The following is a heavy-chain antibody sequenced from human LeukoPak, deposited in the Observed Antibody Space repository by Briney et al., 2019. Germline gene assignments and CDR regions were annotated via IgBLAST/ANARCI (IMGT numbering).Heavy chain of an antibody. V-gene: IGHV3-66*04. CDR1: GFTVSGNY. CDR2: IYSGGST. D-gene: IGHD3-9*01. J-gene: IGHJ4*02. CDR3: ARQLLYYDVLPGGVGPYYFDS. Sequence: PGGSLRLSCAASGFTVSGNYMSWVRQAPGKGLEWISVIYSGGSTHYADSVKGRFTISRDKFNNTLWLHMTNLRAEDTAVYYCARQLLYYDVLPGGVGPYYFDSWGQGTLVTVSS.